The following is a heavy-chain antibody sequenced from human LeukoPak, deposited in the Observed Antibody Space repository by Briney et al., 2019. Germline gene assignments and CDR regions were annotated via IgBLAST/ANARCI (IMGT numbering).Heavy chain of an antibody. Sequence: MPGGSLRLSCAASGFTFSDYYMSWIRQAPGKGLEWVSYISSSGSTIYYADSVKDRFTISRDNAKNSLYLQMNSLRAEDTAVYYCAREFPDYYAFDIWGQGTMVTVSS. CDR2: ISSSGSTI. V-gene: IGHV3-11*01. CDR3: AREFPDYYAFDI. J-gene: IGHJ3*02. D-gene: IGHD2/OR15-2a*01. CDR1: GFTFSDYY.